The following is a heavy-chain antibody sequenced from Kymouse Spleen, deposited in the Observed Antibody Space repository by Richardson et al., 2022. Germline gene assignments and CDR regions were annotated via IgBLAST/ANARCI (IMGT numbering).Heavy chain of an antibody. Sequence: QVQLVQSGAEVKKPGASVKVSCKASGYTFTSYDINWVRQATGQGLEWMGWMNPNSGNTGYAQKFQGRVTMTRNTSISTAYMELSSLRSEDTAVYYCAYYYGSGSYEDYYGMDVWGQGTTVTVSS. V-gene: IGHV1-8*01. D-gene: IGHD3-10*01. CDR3: AYYYGSGSYEDYYGMDV. CDR1: GYTFTSYD. CDR2: MNPNSGNT. J-gene: IGHJ6*02.